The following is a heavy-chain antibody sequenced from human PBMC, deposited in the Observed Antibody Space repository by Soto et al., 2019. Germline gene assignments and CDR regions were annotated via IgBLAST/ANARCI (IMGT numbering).Heavy chain of an antibody. Sequence: QVQLVQSGAEVKKPGASVKVYCKASGYTFSTHGISWVRQVPGQGLEWMGWVRGDNGHRNYAQSLQGRVTMTTDTSTNKAYMELRSLRSDDTAVYYCARDLGYCRSGTCYREWFDPWGQGTLVTVSS. D-gene: IGHD2-15*01. CDR1: GYTFSTHG. CDR2: VRGDNGHR. J-gene: IGHJ5*02. V-gene: IGHV1-18*01. CDR3: ARDLGYCRSGTCYREWFDP.